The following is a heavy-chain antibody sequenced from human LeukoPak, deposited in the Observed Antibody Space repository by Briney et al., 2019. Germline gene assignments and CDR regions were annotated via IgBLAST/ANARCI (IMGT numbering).Heavy chain of an antibody. V-gene: IGHV3-21*01. Sequence: PGGSLRLSCAASGFTFSSYSMNWVRQAPGKGLEWVSSISSSSSYIYYADSVKGRFTISRDNAKNSLYLQMNSLRAEDTAVYYCARAKEYSSSLYYFDYWGQGTLVTVSP. CDR1: GFTFSSYS. CDR3: ARAKEYSSSLYYFDY. CDR2: ISSSSSYI. D-gene: IGHD6-6*01. J-gene: IGHJ4*02.